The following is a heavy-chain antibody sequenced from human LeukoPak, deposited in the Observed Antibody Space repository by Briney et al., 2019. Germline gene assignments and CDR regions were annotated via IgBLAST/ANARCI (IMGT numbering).Heavy chain of an antibody. CDR3: ARVQDCSSTSCYRYWYFDL. J-gene: IGHJ2*01. Sequence: SETLSLTCAVSGGSISSGGYSWSWIRQPPGKGLEWIGYIYHSGSTYYNPSLKSRVTISVDRSKNQFSPKLSSVTAADTAVYYCARVQDCSSTSCYRYWYFDLWGRGTLVTVSS. CDR2: IYHSGST. V-gene: IGHV4-30-2*01. CDR1: GGSISSGGYS. D-gene: IGHD2-2*01.